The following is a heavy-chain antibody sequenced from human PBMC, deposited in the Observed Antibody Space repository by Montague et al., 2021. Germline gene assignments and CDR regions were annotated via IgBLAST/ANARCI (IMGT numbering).Heavy chain of an antibody. J-gene: IGHJ4*02. CDR1: GDSINFYY. V-gene: IGHV4-59*01. CDR3: ARKGTNWDY. CDR2: VYYTGTT. D-gene: IGHD2-8*01. Sequence: SETLSLTCTVSGDSINFYYWSWIRQPPGKGLEWIGYVYYTGTTNYNPSLKSRVTISVDTSRNQFFLNVNSVTAADTAVYYCARKGTNWDYWGQGPWSPSPQ.